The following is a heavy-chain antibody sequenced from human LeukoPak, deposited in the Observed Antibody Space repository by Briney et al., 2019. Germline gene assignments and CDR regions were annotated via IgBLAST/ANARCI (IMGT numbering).Heavy chain of an antibody. V-gene: IGHV4-30-4*01. D-gene: IGHD2-2*01. CDR2: IYYSGST. J-gene: IGHJ3*02. Sequence: PSQTLSLTCTVSGGSISSGDYYWSWIRQPPGKGLEWIGYIYYSGSTYYNPSLKSRVTISVDTSKNQFSLKLSSVTAADTAVYYCARVGCSSTSCYSDAFDIWGQGTMVNVSS. CDR1: GGSISSGDYY. CDR3: ARVGCSSTSCYSDAFDI.